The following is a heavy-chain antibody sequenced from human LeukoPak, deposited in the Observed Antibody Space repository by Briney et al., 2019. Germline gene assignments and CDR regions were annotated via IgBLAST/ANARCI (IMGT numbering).Heavy chain of an antibody. J-gene: IGHJ4*02. CDR1: GFSFSSYG. CDR3: ARGLQGIDY. D-gene: IGHD4-11*01. V-gene: IGHV3-30*02. CDR2: IRYDGSNK. Sequence: GGFLRLSCAASGFSFSSYGMHWVRQAPGKGLEWVAFIRYDGSNKYYADSVKGRFTISRDNAKNSLYLQMNSLRAEDTAVYYCARGLQGIDYWGQGTLVTVSS.